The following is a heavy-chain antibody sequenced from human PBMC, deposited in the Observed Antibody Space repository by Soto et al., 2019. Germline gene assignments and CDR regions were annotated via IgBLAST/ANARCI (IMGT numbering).Heavy chain of an antibody. CDR1: GYTFVSHG. CDR2: ISVSNGNT. CDR3: ARRKGGLVASDNCFDP. V-gene: IGHV1-18*01. Sequence: QAQLAQSGAEVRKPGASVKVSCKASGYTFVSHGISWVRQAPGQGLEWLGWISVSNGNTKYAPKLQGRVTLTTDTSTSTAYMQLTSLRSDDTAVYYCARRKGGLVASDNCFDPWGQGTLVTVSS. D-gene: IGHD2-2*01. J-gene: IGHJ5*02.